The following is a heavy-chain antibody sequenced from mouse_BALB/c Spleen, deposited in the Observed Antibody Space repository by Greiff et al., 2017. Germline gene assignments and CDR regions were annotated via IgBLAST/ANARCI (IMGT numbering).Heavy chain of an antibody. Sequence: EVKLVESGGGLVKPGGSLKLSCAASGFTFSSYAMSWVRQTPEKRLEWVASISSGGSTYYPDSVKGRFTISRDNARNILYLEMSSLRSEDTAMYYCARAEYYYAMDYWGQGTSVTVSS. CDR3: ARAEYYYAMDY. J-gene: IGHJ4*01. CDR1: GFTFSSYA. V-gene: IGHV5-6-5*01. CDR2: ISSGGST.